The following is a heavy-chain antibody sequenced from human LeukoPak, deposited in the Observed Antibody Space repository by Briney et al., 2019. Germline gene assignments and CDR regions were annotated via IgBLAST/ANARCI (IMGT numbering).Heavy chain of an antibody. CDR1: GFTFSSYS. CDR2: ISSSRTI. D-gene: IGHD6-19*01. Sequence: GGSLRLSCAASGFTFSSYSMNWVRQAPGKGLEWVSYISSSRTIYYADSVKGRFTISRDNAKNSLFLQMNSLRAEDTAVYYCARDRDYSSGWTEGLDYWGQGILVTVSS. V-gene: IGHV3-48*01. CDR3: ARDRDYSSGWTEGLDY. J-gene: IGHJ4*02.